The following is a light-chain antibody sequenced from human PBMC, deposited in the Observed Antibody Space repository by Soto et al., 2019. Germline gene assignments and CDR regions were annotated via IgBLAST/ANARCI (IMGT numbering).Light chain of an antibody. CDR2: DAS. CDR3: QQYDNPSLT. V-gene: IGKV1-33*01. J-gene: IGKJ4*01. CDR1: QDISNY. Sequence: DIQMTQSPSSLSASVGDRVTITCQASQDISNYLNWYQQKPGKAPKLLIYDASNLGTGVPSRFSGSGSGTDFTFTISSLQPEDTATYYCQQYDNPSLTFGGGTKVEIK.